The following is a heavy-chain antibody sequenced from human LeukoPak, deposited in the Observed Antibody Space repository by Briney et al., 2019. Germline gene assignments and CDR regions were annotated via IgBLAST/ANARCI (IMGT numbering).Heavy chain of an antibody. D-gene: IGHD6-13*01. CDR1: GYTFASYD. V-gene: IGHV1-8*01. J-gene: IGHJ4*01. CDR3: ARGGTAAETSGFDH. Sequence: ASVKVSCKASGYTFASYDIIWVRQAPGQGLEYMGWLRTDNDDAGYAEKFQGRVNLTRDTSTSTAYMELNSLTFDDTAVYYCARGGTAAETSGFDHWGRGTQVTVSA. CDR2: LRTDNDDA.